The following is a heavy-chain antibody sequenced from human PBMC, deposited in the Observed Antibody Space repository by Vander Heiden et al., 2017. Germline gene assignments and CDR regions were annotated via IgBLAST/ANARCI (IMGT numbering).Heavy chain of an antibody. D-gene: IGHD2-15*01. CDR2: ISGSGGST. V-gene: IGHV3-23*01. Sequence: EVQLLESGGGLVQPGGSLRLSCAASGFTFSSYAMSWVRQAPGKGLEWVSAISGSGGSTYYADSVKGRFTISRDNSKNTLYLQMNSLRAEDTAVYYCAKFRVVVVAAKRYYYYGMDVWGQGTTVTVSS. J-gene: IGHJ6*02. CDR1: GFTFSSYA. CDR3: AKFRVVVVAAKRYYYYGMDV.